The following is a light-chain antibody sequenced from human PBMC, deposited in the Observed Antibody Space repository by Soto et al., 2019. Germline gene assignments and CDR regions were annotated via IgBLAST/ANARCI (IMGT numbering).Light chain of an antibody. CDR1: QSVTSSF. CDR2: GAS. CDR3: QQYGNSIT. V-gene: IGKV3-20*01. J-gene: IGKJ5*01. Sequence: EIVLTQSPGTLSLSPGERATLSCRGSQSVTSSFIAWYQLKPVQAPRLLIYGASFRATGIPDRFSGSGSGTDLPLNISGLEHDDFAVYCCQQYGNSITFGQGTRLEIK.